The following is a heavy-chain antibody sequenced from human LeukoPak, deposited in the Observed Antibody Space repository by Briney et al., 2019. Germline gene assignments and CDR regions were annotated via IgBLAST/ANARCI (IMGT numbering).Heavy chain of an antibody. CDR3: ARVLAPGYYYYYYMDV. J-gene: IGHJ6*03. CDR2: FDPEDGET. CDR1: GYTLTEVS. Sequence: GASVKVSCKVSGYTLTEVSMHWVRQAPGKGLEWMGGFDPEDGETIYAQKFQGRVTMTEDTSTDTAYMELSSLRSEDTAVYYCARVLAPGYYYYYYMDVWGKGTTVTVSS. D-gene: IGHD3-10*01. V-gene: IGHV1-24*01.